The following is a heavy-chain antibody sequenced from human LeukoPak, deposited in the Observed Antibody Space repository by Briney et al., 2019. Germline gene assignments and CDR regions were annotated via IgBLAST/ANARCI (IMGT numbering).Heavy chain of an antibody. CDR2: FSGSGGST. CDR1: GFPLSNYA. V-gene: IGHV3-23*01. J-gene: IGHJ4*02. Sequence: PGGSLRLSCAASGFPLSNYAMSWVRQTPGKGLKWLSAFSGSGGSTYYEDSVKGRFTISRDNSKNTLYLQMNSLRAEDTAVYYCAKVFCTSISCPFDYWGQGTLVTVSS. CDR3: AKVFCTSISCPFDY. D-gene: IGHD2-2*01.